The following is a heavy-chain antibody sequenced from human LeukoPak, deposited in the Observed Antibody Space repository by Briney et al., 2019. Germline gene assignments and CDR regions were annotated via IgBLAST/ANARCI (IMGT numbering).Heavy chain of an antibody. CDR2: VNSNSGDT. CDR1: GYTFTDYY. D-gene: IGHD6-19*01. V-gene: IGHV1-2*02. Sequence: ASVRVSCKASGYTFTDYYMHWVRQAPGQGLEWMGWVNSNSGDTSYAQKFQDRVTMTRDTSISTAYMELSRLRSDDTAVYYCAISSGWYSSFDYWGQGTLVTVSS. CDR3: AISSGWYSSFDY. J-gene: IGHJ4*02.